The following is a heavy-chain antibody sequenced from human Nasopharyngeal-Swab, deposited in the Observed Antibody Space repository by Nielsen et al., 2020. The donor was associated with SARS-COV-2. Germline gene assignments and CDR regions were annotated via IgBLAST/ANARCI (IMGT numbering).Heavy chain of an antibody. V-gene: IGHV3-7*01. J-gene: IGHJ6*02. Sequence: WVRQRPGKGLEWVANIKQDGSEKYYVDSVKGRFTISRDNAKNSMYLQMNSLRAEDTAVYYCARDSGSDFWSGYLGDNYYYYGMDVWGQGTTVTVSS. CDR2: IKQDGSEK. CDR3: ARDSGSDFWSGYLGDNYYYYGMDV. D-gene: IGHD3-3*01.